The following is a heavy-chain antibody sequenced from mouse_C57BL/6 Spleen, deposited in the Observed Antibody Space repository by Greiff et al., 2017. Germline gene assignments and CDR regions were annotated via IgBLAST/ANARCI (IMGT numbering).Heavy chain of an antibody. CDR3: ARGDITTVVAPRFAY. Sequence: QVQLQQSGAELVKPGASVKLSCKASGYTFTSYWMHWVKQRPGQGLEWIGMIHPNSGSTNYNEKFKSKATLTVDKSSSTAYMQLSSLTSEDSAVYYCARGDITTVVAPRFAYWGQGTLVTVSA. CDR2: IHPNSGST. D-gene: IGHD1-1*01. CDR1: GYTFTSYW. J-gene: IGHJ3*01. V-gene: IGHV1-64*01.